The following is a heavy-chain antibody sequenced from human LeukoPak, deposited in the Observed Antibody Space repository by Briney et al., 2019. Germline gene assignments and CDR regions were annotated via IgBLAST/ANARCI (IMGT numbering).Heavy chain of an antibody. CDR1: GGSISSGGYY. V-gene: IGHV4-30-4*01. CDR2: IYYSGST. D-gene: IGHD2-2*01. J-gene: IGHJ6*02. CDR3: ARVAHIVVVPEQNYYYGMDV. Sequence: SQTLSLTCTVSGGSISSGGYYWSWIRQPPGKGLEWIGYIYYSGSTYYNPSLKSRVTISVDTSKNQFSLKLSSVTAADTAVYHCARVAHIVVVPEQNYYYGMDVWGQGTTVTVSS.